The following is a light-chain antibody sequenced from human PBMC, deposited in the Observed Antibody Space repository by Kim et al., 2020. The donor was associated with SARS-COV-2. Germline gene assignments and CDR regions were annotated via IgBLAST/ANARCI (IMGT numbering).Light chain of an antibody. CDR3: QQYGSSPNT. CDR1: QSVRADY. CDR2: GAS. J-gene: IGKJ2*01. V-gene: IGKV3-20*01. Sequence: LSPGDRATLSCMASQSVRADYIAWYPQKPGQAPRLLIYGASIRATGIADRFTGGGSGTDFTLTISRMEPEDFAVYYCQQYGSSPNTFGQGTKLEI.